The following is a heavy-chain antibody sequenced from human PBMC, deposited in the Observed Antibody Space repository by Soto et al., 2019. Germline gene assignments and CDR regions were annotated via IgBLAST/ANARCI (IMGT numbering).Heavy chain of an antibody. CDR3: ARGIAAAGTWDYYYYGMDV. V-gene: IGHV3-11*01. J-gene: IGHJ6*02. D-gene: IGHD6-13*01. Sequence: PGGSLRLSCAASGFTISDYYMTWIRQAPGKGLEWVSYISSEGTTTYYADSVRDRFSISLDNAKNSLYLQMNSLRAEDTAVYYCARGIAAAGTWDYYYYGMDVWGQGTTVTVSS. CDR1: GFTISDYY. CDR2: ISSEGTTT.